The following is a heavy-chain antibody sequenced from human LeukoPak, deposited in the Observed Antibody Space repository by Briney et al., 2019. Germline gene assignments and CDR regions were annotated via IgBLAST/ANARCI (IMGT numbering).Heavy chain of an antibody. J-gene: IGHJ4*02. CDR3: ARLRRDINDWYADDC. V-gene: IGHV4-4*07. CDR2: ISITEGT. D-gene: IGHD6-19*01. Sequence: PSETLSLTCSVSGGSVNTYYWSWIRQSAGKGLEWIGRISITEGTNYNPSLKSRVSMSVDASKNQVPLKLGSVTAADTAVYYCARLRRDINDWYADDCWGQGTLVTVSS. CDR1: GGSVNTYY.